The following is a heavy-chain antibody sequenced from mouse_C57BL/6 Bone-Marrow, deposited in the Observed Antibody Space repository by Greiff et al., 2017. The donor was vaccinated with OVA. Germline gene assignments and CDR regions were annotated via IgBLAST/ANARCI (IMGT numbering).Heavy chain of an antibody. CDR3: ARDVYYYGSSYVRWYFDV. Sequence: QVQLQQPGAELVKPGASVKLSCKASGYTFTSYWMHWVKQRPGQGLEWLGMIQPNSGSTNYNEKFKSKATLTVDNSSSTAYMQLSSLTSEDSAVYCYARDVYYYGSSYVRWYFDVWGTGTTVTVSS. D-gene: IGHD1-1*01. V-gene: IGHV1-64*01. CDR1: GYTFTSYW. J-gene: IGHJ1*03. CDR2: IQPNSGST.